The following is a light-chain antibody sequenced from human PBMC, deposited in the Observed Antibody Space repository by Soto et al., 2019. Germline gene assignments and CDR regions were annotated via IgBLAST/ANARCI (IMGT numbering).Light chain of an antibody. CDR2: EVN. Sequence: QSALTQPASVSGSPGQSITIYCTGTSSDIGSYSRVSWYQQPPGTAPKLIIYEVNNRPSGVPDRFSVSKSGNTASLTISGLQAEDEADYYCNSFTTSSTYVFGTGTKVTVL. V-gene: IGLV2-18*02. J-gene: IGLJ1*01. CDR1: SSDIGSYSR. CDR3: NSFTTSSTYV.